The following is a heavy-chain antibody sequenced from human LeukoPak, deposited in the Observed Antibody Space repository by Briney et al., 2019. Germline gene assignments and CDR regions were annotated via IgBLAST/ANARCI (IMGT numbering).Heavy chain of an antibody. V-gene: IGHV3-66*01. Sequence: PGGSLRLSCAASGFTLSSNYMSWVRQAPGKGLEWVSVIYSGGSTYYADSVKGRFTISRDNSKNTLYLQMNSLRAEDTAVYYCARGPSTYSSATPIWGQGTLVTVSS. CDR3: ARGPSTYSSATPI. CDR1: GFTLSSNY. J-gene: IGHJ4*02. CDR2: IYSGGST. D-gene: IGHD6-19*01.